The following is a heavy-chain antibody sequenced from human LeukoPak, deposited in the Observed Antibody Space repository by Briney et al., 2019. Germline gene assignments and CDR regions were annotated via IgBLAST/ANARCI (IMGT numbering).Heavy chain of an antibody. Sequence: GASVKVSCKASGYTFTSYDINWVRQATGQGLEWMGWMNPNSGNTGYAQKFQGRFTITRNTSISTAYMELSSLRSEDTAVYYCARGYDRYYDFWSGYYIPWFDPWGQGTLVTVSS. V-gene: IGHV1-8*03. J-gene: IGHJ5*02. CDR3: ARGYDRYYDFWSGYYIPWFDP. D-gene: IGHD3-3*01. CDR2: MNPNSGNT. CDR1: GYTFTSYD.